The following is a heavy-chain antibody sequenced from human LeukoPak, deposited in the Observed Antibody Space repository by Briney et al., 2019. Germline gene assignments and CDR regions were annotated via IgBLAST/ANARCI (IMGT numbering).Heavy chain of an antibody. V-gene: IGHV4-34*01. J-gene: IGHJ6*03. D-gene: IGHD4-17*01. CDR3: ARAVDYGDYYYYYMDV. Sequence: SETLSLTCAVYGGSFSGYYWSWIRQPPGKGLEWIGEINHSGSTNYNPSLKSRVTISVDTSKNQFSLKLSSVTAADTAVYYRARAVDYGDYYYYYMDVWGKGTTVTVSS. CDR2: INHSGST. CDR1: GGSFSGYY.